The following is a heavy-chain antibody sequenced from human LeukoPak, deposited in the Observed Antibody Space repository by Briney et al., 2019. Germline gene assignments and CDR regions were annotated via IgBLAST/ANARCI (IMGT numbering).Heavy chain of an antibody. Sequence: SVKVSCKTSGGTFSSSAITWVRQAPGQGLEWMGRIIPVLNITRYTQKFQGRVTITTDTSTSTVYMELSSLRSEETAVYYCARDQGLTAPPPYGLDVWGQGTTVIVSS. CDR3: ARDQGLTAPPPYGLDV. D-gene: IGHD5-18*01. CDR2: IIPVLNIT. CDR1: GGTFSSSA. V-gene: IGHV1-69*04. J-gene: IGHJ6*02.